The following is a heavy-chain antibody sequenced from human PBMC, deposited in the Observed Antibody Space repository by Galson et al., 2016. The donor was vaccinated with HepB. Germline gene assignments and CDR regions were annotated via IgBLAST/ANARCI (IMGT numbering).Heavy chain of an antibody. CDR2: IWYDGSYK. J-gene: IGHJ3*02. CDR3: ARLAFCGGDCYHINGVFDI. D-gene: IGHD2-21*01. Sequence: SLRLSCAASGFTFSSYGMHWVRQAPGKGLEWVALIWYDGSYKFYGDSVKGRFTISRDNAKNSLYLQVNSLRAEDTAVYYCARLAFCGGDCYHINGVFDIWGQGTMVTVSS. CDR1: GFTFSSYG. V-gene: IGHV3-33*01.